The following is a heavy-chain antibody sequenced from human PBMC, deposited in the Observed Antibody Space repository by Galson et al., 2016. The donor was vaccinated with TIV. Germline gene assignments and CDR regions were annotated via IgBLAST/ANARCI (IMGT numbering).Heavy chain of an antibody. J-gene: IGHJ6*02. CDR2: IIPLFGTI. D-gene: IGHD5-18*01. CDR1: RGTLRKSA. V-gene: IGHV1-69*13. Sequence: SVKVSCKATRGTLRKSAITWVRQAPGQGLEWMGGIIPLFGTINYAQKFQGRVTITADESSTTVYMELNSLRSGDTAVYYCASDRNTALDTYHQYYGMDVWGQGTTVTVSS. CDR3: ASDRNTALDTYHQYYGMDV.